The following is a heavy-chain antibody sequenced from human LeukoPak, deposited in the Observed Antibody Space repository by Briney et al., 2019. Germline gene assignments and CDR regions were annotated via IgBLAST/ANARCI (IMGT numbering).Heavy chain of an antibody. CDR2: ISYDGSNK. CDR3: AREEVAVGDAFDI. D-gene: IGHD2-15*01. V-gene: IGHV3-30-3*01. J-gene: IGHJ3*02. CDR1: GFTFSSYA. Sequence: GRSLRLSCAASGFTFSSYAMHWVRQAPGKGLEWVAVISYDGSNKYYADSVKGRFTISRDNSKNTLYLRMNSLRAEDTAVYYCAREEVAVGDAFDIWGQGTMVTVSS.